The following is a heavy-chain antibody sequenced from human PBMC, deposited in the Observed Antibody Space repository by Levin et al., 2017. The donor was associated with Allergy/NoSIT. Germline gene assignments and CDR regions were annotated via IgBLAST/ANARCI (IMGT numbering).Heavy chain of an antibody. D-gene: IGHD2-15*01. CDR1: GFTFSSYS. CDR3: ARAGCSGGSCYFGWFDP. Sequence: GESLKISCAASGFTFSSYSMNWVRQAPGKGLEWVSSISSSSSYIYYADSVKGRFTISRDNAKNSLYLQMNSLRAEDTAVYYCARAGCSGGSCYFGWFDPWGQGTLVTVSS. J-gene: IGHJ5*02. CDR2: ISSSSSYI. V-gene: IGHV3-21*01.